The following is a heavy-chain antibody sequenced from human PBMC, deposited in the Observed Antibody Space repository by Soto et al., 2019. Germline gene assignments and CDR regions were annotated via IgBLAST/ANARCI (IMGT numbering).Heavy chain of an antibody. D-gene: IGHD6-19*01. CDR3: AKDGQWLYLYLES. Sequence: GGSLRLSCTASGFTFSNSAMTWVRQAPGRGMEWVSIISASGRSTYHAGSVKGRFTISRDNSKNTLYFQMTRLRAEDTATYYCAKDGQWLYLYLESWGQGTQVTVSS. V-gene: IGHV3-23*01. CDR2: ISASGRST. J-gene: IGHJ4*02. CDR1: GFTFSNSA.